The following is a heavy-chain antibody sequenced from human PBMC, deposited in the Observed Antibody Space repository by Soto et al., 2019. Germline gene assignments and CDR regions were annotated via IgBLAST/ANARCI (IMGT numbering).Heavy chain of an antibody. CDR1: GGSVSSGSYY. D-gene: IGHD4-17*01. V-gene: IGHV4-61*01. CDR2: IYYSGST. Sequence: LSLTCTVSGGSVSSGSYYWSWIRQPPGKGLEWSGYIYYSGSTNYNPSLKSRVTISVDTSKNQFSLKLSSVTAADTAVYYCARVGDYGDYRMDDWGHGTTVTVSS. J-gene: IGHJ6*02. CDR3: ARVGDYGDYRMDD.